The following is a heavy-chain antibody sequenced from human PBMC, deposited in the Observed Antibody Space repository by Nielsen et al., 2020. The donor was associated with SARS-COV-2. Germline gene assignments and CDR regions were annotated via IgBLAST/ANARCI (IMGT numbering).Heavy chain of an antibody. D-gene: IGHD1-1*01. CDR2: IFYSGGP. Sequence: ESLKISCAASGFSFSSYAMTWIRQAPGKDLEWIGFIFYSGGPIYNLSLRTRVSISVDTSKNQFSLNLTSVTAADTAVYYCARGQLSGPIDSWGQGTLVAVSS. CDR3: ARGQLSGPIDS. J-gene: IGHJ4*02. CDR1: GFSFSSYA. V-gene: IGHV4-59*01.